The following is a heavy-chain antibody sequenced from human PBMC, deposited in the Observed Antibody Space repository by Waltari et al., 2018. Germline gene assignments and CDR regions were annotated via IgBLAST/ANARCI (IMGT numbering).Heavy chain of an antibody. CDR1: RFIFSNFA. Sequence: EVYLLESGGDLVLPGGSLRLSCAASRFIFSNFAMTWVREAPGKGLGWVSSISCTSDKTYYADSVKGRFTISRDNSKNTLYLQINSLRADDTAVYYCAKGRGNKLDFIDGFDIWGQGTMVTVSP. CDR2: ISCTSDKT. CDR3: AKGRGNKLDFIDGFDI. D-gene: IGHD3-3*01. J-gene: IGHJ3*02. V-gene: IGHV3-23*01.